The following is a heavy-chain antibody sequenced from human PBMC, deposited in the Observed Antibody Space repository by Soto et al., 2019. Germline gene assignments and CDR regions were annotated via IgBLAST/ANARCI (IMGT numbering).Heavy chain of an antibody. Sequence: GGSLRLSCAASGFTFSSYAMSWVRQAPGKGLEWVSAISGSGGSTYYADSVKGRFAISRDNSKNTLYLQMNSLRAEDTAVYYCAKEERYYYGSSHIDYWGQGTLVTVSS. CDR3: AKEERYYYGSSHIDY. V-gene: IGHV3-23*01. J-gene: IGHJ4*02. D-gene: IGHD3-10*01. CDR2: ISGSGGST. CDR1: GFTFSSYA.